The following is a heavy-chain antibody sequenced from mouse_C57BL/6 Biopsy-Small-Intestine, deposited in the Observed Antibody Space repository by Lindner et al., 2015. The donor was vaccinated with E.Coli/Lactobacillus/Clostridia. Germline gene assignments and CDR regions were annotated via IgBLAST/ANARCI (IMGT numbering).Heavy chain of an antibody. V-gene: IGHV14-1*01. D-gene: IGHD2-4*01. CDR3: TLMYYDYDSYAMNY. CDR2: IDPEDGDT. J-gene: IGHJ4*01. CDR1: GFNIEDYY. Sequence: VQLQESGAELVRPGASVKLSCTASGFNIEDYYMHWVKQRPEQGPEWIGKIDPEDGDTEYAPKFQGKATMTADTSSNTAYLQLSSLTSEDTAVYYCTLMYYDYDSYAMNYWGQGTSVTVSS.